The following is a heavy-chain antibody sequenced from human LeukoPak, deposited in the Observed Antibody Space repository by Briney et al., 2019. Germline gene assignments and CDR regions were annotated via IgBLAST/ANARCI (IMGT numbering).Heavy chain of an antibody. V-gene: IGHV1-46*01. CDR2: INPSGGST. J-gene: IGHJ4*02. Sequence: GASVKVSCKASGYTFTSYYMHWVRQAPGQGLEWMGIINPSGGSTSYAQKLQGRVTMTTDTSTSTAYMELRSLRSDDTAVYYCARVGVLWFGDRPFDYWGQGTLVTVSS. D-gene: IGHD3-10*01. CDR1: GYTFTSYY. CDR3: ARVGVLWFGDRPFDY.